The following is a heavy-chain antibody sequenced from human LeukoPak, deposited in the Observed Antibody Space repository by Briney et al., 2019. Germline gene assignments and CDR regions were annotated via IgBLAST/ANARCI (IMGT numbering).Heavy chain of an antibody. V-gene: IGHV3-53*01. Sequence: GGSLRLSCAASGFTVSSNYMSWVRQAPGKGLEWVSVIYSGGSTYYADSVKGRFTISRDNSKNTLYLQMNSLRAEDAAVYYCARNNYYDSSGSPDYWGQGTLVTVSS. CDR2: IYSGGST. J-gene: IGHJ4*02. CDR3: ARNNYYDSSGSPDY. CDR1: GFTVSSNY. D-gene: IGHD3-22*01.